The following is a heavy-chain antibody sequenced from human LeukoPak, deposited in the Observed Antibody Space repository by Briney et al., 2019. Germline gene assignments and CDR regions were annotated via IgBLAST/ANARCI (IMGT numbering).Heavy chain of an antibody. CDR2: ITPNTDRT. CDR1: GFTFGSYG. V-gene: IGHV3-23*01. Sequence: GGSLRLSCAASGFTFGSYGMSWVRQAPGKGLEWVSFITPNTDRTSYADSVEGRFTISRDNPRNTLYMQMNSLRDEDTALYYCAIMHGYYDGSGYWVQWGQGTLVTVSS. D-gene: IGHD3-22*01. J-gene: IGHJ1*01. CDR3: AIMHGYYDGSGYWVQ.